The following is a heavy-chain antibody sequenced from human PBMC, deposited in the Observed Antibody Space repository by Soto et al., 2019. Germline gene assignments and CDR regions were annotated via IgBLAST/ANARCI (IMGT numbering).Heavy chain of an antibody. CDR2: IVVGSGNT. J-gene: IGHJ5*02. CDR1: GFTFTSSA. CDR3: AADPEHYYDSSGYLNWFDP. D-gene: IGHD3-22*01. V-gene: IGHV1-58*01. Sequence: ASVKVSCKASGFTFTSSAVQWVRQARGQRLEWIGWIVVGSGNTNYAQKFQERVTITRDMSTSTAYMELSSLRSEDTAVYYCAADPEHYYDSSGYLNWFDPWGQGTLVTVSS.